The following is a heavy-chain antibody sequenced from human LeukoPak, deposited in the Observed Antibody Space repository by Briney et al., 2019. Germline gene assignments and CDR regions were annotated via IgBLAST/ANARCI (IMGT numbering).Heavy chain of an antibody. CDR1: GGSISSYY. CDR3: ARVGPYYDILTGYSYYFDY. Sequence: PSETLSLTCSVSGGSISSYYWSWIRQPPGKGLEWVGYIYSSGSTNYNPSLKSRVTISIDTSKNQFSLKVSSVIAADTAVYYCARVGPYYDILTGYSYYFDYWGQGTLVTVSS. J-gene: IGHJ4*02. D-gene: IGHD3-9*01. CDR2: IYSSGST. V-gene: IGHV4-59*01.